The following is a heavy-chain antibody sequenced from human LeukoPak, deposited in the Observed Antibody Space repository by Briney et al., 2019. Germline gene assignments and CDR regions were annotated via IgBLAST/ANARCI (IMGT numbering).Heavy chain of an antibody. CDR1: GGSISSGGYY. V-gene: IGHV4-31*03. D-gene: IGHD4-11*01. J-gene: IGHJ6*02. CDR3: ARDGSNWSNDYYHGVDV. Sequence: SETLSLTCTVSGGSISSGGYYWSWIRQHPGKGLEWIGYIYYNGRTYYNPSLKSRVTISVDTSKNKCSLKLSSVTAADTAVYYCARDGSNWSNDYYHGVDVWGQGTTVSVSS. CDR2: IYYNGRT.